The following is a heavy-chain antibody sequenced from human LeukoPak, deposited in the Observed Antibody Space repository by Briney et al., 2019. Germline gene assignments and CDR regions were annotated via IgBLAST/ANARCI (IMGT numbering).Heavy chain of an antibody. Sequence: AGGSLRLSCAASGFTFSSYWMSWVRQAPGKGLEWVANIKQDGSEKYYVDSVKGRFTISRDNAKNSLNLQMNSLRAEDTAVYYCARARTLDISAAAIPSNFDYWGQGTLVTVSS. D-gene: IGHD2-2*02. V-gene: IGHV3-7*01. CDR1: GFTFSSYW. CDR2: IKQDGSEK. J-gene: IGHJ4*02. CDR3: ARARTLDISAAAIPSNFDY.